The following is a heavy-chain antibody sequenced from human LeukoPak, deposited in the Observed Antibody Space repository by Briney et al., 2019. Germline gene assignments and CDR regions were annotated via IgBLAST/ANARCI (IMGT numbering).Heavy chain of an antibody. CDR3: ARDLVTVTKGFDI. Sequence: PSETLSLTCAVSGDSFSSHHWTWIRQSPGRGLEGIGYISYIWTTNYNPSLKSRVTISIDTSKNQFSLKLGYVTTADTAVYYCARDLVTVTKGFDIWGLGTMVSVSS. V-gene: IGHV4-59*11. D-gene: IGHD4-17*01. CDR2: ISYIWTT. CDR1: GDSFSSHH. J-gene: IGHJ3*02.